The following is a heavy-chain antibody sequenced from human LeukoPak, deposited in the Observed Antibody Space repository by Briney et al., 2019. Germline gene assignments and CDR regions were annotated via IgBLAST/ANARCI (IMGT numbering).Heavy chain of an antibody. CDR2: INHSGST. CDR3: ARATYYYDSSSTIFDY. V-gene: IGHV4-34*01. D-gene: IGHD3-22*01. CDR1: GGSFSGYY. Sequence: PSEALSLTCAVYGGSFSGYYWSWIRQPPGKGLEWIGEINHSGSTNYNPSLKSRVTISVDTSKNQFSLKLSSVTAADTAVYYCARATYYYDSSSTIFDYWGQGTLVTVSS. J-gene: IGHJ4*02.